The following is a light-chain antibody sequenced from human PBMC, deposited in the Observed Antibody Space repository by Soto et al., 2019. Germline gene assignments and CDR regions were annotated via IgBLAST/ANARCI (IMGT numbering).Light chain of an antibody. Sequence: QSVLTQPPSVSGAPGQRVIVSCNGTTFNVGAGYDVHWYQQVPGSVPNLLIYNNIKRPSGVPDRFSGSRSGTSASLVIDGLQAEDEADYYCPSYDSSLSGVVFGGGTKLTVL. V-gene: IGLV1-40*01. J-gene: IGLJ2*01. CDR2: NNI. CDR1: TFNVGAGYD. CDR3: PSYDSSLSGVV.